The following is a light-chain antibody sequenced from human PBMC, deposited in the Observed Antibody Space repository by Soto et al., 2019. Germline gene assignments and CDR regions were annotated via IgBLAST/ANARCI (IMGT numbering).Light chain of an antibody. V-gene: IGKV3-11*01. CDR2: DAS. J-gene: IGKJ4*01. CDR3: QQRSIWPLT. CDR1: QSVSSY. Sequence: EIVLTQSQATLSLSPGERATLSCRASQSVSSYLAWYQQKPGQTPRLLIYDASNRATGIPARFSGSRSGTYFTLTIISLEPEDCAVYYCQQRSIWPLTFGGGTKVEIK.